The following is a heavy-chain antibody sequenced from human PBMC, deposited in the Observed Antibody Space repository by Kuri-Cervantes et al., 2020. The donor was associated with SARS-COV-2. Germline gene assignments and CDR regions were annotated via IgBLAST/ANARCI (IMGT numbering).Heavy chain of an antibody. D-gene: IGHD5-12*01. Sequence: GSLRLSCTVAGGSISSYYWSWIRQPPGKGLEWNGYIYYSGSTNYNPSLKSRVTISVDTSKNQFSLKLSSVTASDTAVYYCARGRGYSGWRLNWFDPWVQGTLVTVSS. CDR3: ARGRGYSGWRLNWFDP. CDR1: GGSISSYY. J-gene: IGHJ5*02. V-gene: IGHV4-59*12. CDR2: IYYSGST.